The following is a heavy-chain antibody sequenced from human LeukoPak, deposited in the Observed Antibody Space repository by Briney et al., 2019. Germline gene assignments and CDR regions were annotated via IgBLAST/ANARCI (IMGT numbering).Heavy chain of an antibody. D-gene: IGHD3-16*01. J-gene: IGHJ3*02. V-gene: IGHV1-2*02. CDR2: INPNRGGT. CDR1: ANTFTGYY. Sequence: ASVTVSCKASANTFTGYYMRWVRQAPGQGLEWMGWINPNRGGTNYAQKFHGRVTMTRDTSISTAYMQLSRLTSGDTAVYYCARLGSSDIWGQGTMVTVSS. CDR3: ARLGSSDI.